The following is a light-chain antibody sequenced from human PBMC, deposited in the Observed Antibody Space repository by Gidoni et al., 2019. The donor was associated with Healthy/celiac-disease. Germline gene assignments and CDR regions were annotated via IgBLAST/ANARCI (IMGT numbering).Light chain of an antibody. CDR3: QQSYSTPLLT. J-gene: IGKJ4*01. CDR1: QSISSY. CDR2: AAS. Sequence: DIQMTQPPSSLSASVGDRVTITCRASQSISSYLNWYQQKPGKAPKLLIYAASSLQSGVPSRFSGSGSGTDFTLTISSLQPEDFATYYCQQSYSTPLLTFXGXTKVXIK. V-gene: IGKV1-39*01.